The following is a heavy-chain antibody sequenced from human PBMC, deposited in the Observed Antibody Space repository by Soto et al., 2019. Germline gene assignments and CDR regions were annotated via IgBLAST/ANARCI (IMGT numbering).Heavy chain of an antibody. CDR3: ARDSRAVAGTMDV. CDR2: IYHSGST. Sequence: SETLSLTCAVSGGSISSGGYSWSWIRQPPGKGLEWIGYIYHSGSTYYNPSLKSRVTISVDTSKNQFSLKLSSVTAADTAVYYCARDSRAVAGTMDVWGQGTTVTVSS. J-gene: IGHJ6*02. V-gene: IGHV4-30-2*01. CDR1: GGSISSGGYS. D-gene: IGHD6-19*01.